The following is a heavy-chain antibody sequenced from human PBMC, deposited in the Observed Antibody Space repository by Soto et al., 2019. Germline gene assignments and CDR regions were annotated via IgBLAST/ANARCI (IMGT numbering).Heavy chain of an antibody. CDR3: AKDPNSYGSGSIFDY. J-gene: IGHJ4*02. V-gene: IGHV3-23*01. D-gene: IGHD3-10*01. CDR1: GFTFSSYA. CDR2: ISGSGGST. Sequence: EVQLLESGGGLVQPGGSPRLSCAASGFTFSSYAMSWVRQAPGKGLEWVSAISGSGGSTYYADSVKGRFTISRDNSKNTLYLQMNSLRAEDTAVYYCAKDPNSYGSGSIFDYWGQGTLVTVSS.